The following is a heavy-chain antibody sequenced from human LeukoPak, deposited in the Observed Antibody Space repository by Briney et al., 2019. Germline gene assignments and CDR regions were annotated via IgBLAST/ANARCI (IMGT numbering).Heavy chain of an antibody. J-gene: IGHJ4*02. V-gene: IGHV1-69*05. CDR3: ARDKREYCSGGSRYPEYYFDY. CDR2: IIPIFGTA. CDR1: GGTFSSYA. Sequence: SVKVSCKASGGTFSSYAISWVRQTPGQGLEWMGGIIPIFGTANYAQRFQGRVTITTDESTSTAYMELSSLRSEDTAVYYCARDKREYCSGGSRYPEYYFDYWGQGTLVTVSS. D-gene: IGHD2-15*01.